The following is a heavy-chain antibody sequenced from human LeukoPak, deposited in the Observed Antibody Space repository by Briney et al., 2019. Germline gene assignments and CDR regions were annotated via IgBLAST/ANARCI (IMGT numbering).Heavy chain of an antibody. D-gene: IGHD1-26*01. Sequence: GGSLRLSCAASGFTFSSYGMHWVRQAPGKGLEWVAFIRYDGSNKYYADSVKGRFTISRDNSKNTLYLQMNSLRAEDTAVYYCAKDTLTLVGATGPDYWGQGTLVTVSS. J-gene: IGHJ4*02. CDR1: GFTFSSYG. V-gene: IGHV3-30*02. CDR2: IRYDGSNK. CDR3: AKDTLTLVGATGPDY.